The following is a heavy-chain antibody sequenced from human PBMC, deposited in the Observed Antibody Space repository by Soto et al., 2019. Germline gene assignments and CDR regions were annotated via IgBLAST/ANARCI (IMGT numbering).Heavy chain of an antibody. D-gene: IGHD3-10*01. CDR1: GFTFSNAW. Sequence: LRLSCAPSGFTFSNAWMSWVRQAPGKGLEWVSAIGPRGATTYYADSVKGRFTISRDNSKNTVFLQMNSLRAEDTAVYYCAKLRFGDLDYFFDFWGQGALVTVSS. J-gene: IGHJ4*02. CDR2: IGPRGATT. CDR3: AKLRFGDLDYFFDF. V-gene: IGHV3-23*01.